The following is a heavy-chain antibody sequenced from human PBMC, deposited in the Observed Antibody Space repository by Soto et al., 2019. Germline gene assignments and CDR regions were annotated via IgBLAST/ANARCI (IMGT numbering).Heavy chain of an antibody. CDR1: GFSLSTSGMC. V-gene: IGHV2-70*01. Sequence: GSGPTLVNPTQTLTLTCTFSGFSLSTSGMCVSWIRQPPGKALEWLALIDWDDDKYYSTSLKTRLTISKDTSKNQVVLTMTNMDPVDTATYYCATSSTLVGETSDAFDIWGQGTMVTVSS. CDR3: ATSSTLVGETSDAFDI. J-gene: IGHJ3*02. D-gene: IGHD3-10*01. CDR2: IDWDDDK.